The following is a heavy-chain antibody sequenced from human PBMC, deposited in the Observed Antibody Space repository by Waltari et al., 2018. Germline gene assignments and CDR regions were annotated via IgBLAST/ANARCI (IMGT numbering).Heavy chain of an antibody. CDR1: GDSITNYL. V-gene: IGHV4-4*07. D-gene: IGHD2-21*01. Sequence: QVQLQESGPGLVRPSETLSLICHVSGDSITNYLWTWIRQPAGKGLEWIGRLYISGSSNYNSSLKSRVTMSLDASKNQFSLKLISVTAADTALYYCARELPGLGYFDAWGQGILVTVSS. CDR3: ARELPGLGYFDA. CDR2: LYISGSS. J-gene: IGHJ4*02.